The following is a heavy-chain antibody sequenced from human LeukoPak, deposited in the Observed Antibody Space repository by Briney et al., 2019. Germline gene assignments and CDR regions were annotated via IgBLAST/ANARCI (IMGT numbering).Heavy chain of an antibody. Sequence: SGTSLRLSCEASGFVFSGYGMHWVRQAPGKGLEWVAVISYDGSNKYYADSVKGRFTISRDNSKNTLYLQMNSLRAEDTAVYYCAREGYDSSGYYHGYFDYWGQGTLVTVSS. CDR2: ISYDGSNK. J-gene: IGHJ4*02. V-gene: IGHV3-30*19. CDR3: AREGYDSSGYYHGYFDY. D-gene: IGHD3-22*01. CDR1: GFVFSGYG.